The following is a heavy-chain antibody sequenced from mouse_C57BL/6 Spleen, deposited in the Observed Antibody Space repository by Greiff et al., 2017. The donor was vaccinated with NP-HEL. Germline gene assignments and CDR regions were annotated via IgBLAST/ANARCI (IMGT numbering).Heavy chain of an antibody. D-gene: IGHD1-1*02. V-gene: IGHV1-61*01. J-gene: IGHJ2*01. CDR3: ARSSGGNYFDY. CDR1: GYTFTSYW. CDR2: IYPSDSET. Sequence: QVQLKQPGAELVRPGSSVKLSCKASGYTFTSYWMDWVKQRPGQGLEWIGNIYPSDSETHYNQKFKDKATLTVDKSSSTAYMQLSSLTSEDSAVYYCARSSGGNYFDYWGQGTTLTVSS.